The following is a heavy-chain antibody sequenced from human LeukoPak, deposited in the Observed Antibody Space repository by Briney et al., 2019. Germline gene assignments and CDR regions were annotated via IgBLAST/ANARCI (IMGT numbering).Heavy chain of an antibody. J-gene: IGHJ4*02. CDR2: ISWNSDSI. V-gene: IGHV3-9*01. CDR3: AKDVGALERNPDY. Sequence: PGRSLRLSCAASGFNFDDYAMHWVRQVPGKGLEWVSGISWNSDSIGYADSVKGRFTISRDNAKKSLYLQMNSLRAEDTVLYHCAKDVGALERNPDYWGQGILVTVSS. D-gene: IGHD1-1*01. CDR1: GFNFDDYA.